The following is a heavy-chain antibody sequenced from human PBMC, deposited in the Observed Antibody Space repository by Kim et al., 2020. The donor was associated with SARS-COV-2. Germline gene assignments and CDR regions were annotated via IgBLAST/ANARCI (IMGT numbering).Heavy chain of an antibody. D-gene: IGHD3-3*01. V-gene: IGHV3-21*01. J-gene: IGHJ6*02. CDR2: ISSSSSYI. Sequence: GGSLRLSCAASGFTFSSYSMNWVRQAPGKGLEWVSSISSSSSYIYYADSVKGRFTISRDNAKNSLYLQMNSLRAEDTAVYYCARDPIDYDFWSGYVYYYYGMDVWGQGTTVTVSS. CDR3: ARDPIDYDFWSGYVYYYYGMDV. CDR1: GFTFSSYS.